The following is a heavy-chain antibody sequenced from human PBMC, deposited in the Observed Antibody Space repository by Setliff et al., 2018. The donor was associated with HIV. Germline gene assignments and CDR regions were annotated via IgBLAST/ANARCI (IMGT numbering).Heavy chain of an antibody. CDR1: GGTFSSYA. J-gene: IGHJ3*02. CDR2: IIPIFGTA. V-gene: IGHV1-69*06. Sequence: SVKVSCKASGGTFSSYAISWVRQAPGQGLEWMGRIIPIFGTANYAQKFQGRVTITADKSTSTAYMELSSLRSEDTAVYYCATSTLGWSDDAFDIWGQGTMVTVSS. D-gene: IGHD2-21*01. CDR3: ATSTLGWSDDAFDI.